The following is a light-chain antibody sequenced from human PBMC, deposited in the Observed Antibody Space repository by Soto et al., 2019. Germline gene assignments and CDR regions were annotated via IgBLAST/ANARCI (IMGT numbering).Light chain of an antibody. CDR3: CSFAGFDTLGV. CDR2: DVN. V-gene: IGLV2-11*01. J-gene: IGLJ3*02. Sequence: SALSQPRSVSGSPGQSVTFSCTGSKSDVGTYNYVSWYQHLPGEAPNLIISDVNKRPSGVPDRFSGSKSGNTASLTISELRAEDEADYYCCSFAGFDTLGVFGGGTKLTVL. CDR1: KSDVGTYNY.